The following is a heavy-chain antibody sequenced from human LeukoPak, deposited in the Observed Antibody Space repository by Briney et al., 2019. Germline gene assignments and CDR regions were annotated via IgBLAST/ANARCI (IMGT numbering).Heavy chain of an antibody. CDR3: ARDPTTVTTIFDS. Sequence: SETLSLTCSVSGVSISAYYWSWIRQSAGNRLEWIGRVYPGEGIYATATTSYNPSFKSRVTMSGDTSKNQLSLKLSSVTAADTAVYYCARDPTTVTTIFDSWGQGILVTVSS. CDR1: GVSISAYY. D-gene: IGHD4-11*01. J-gene: IGHJ4*02. V-gene: IGHV4-4*07. CDR2: VYPGEGIYATATT.